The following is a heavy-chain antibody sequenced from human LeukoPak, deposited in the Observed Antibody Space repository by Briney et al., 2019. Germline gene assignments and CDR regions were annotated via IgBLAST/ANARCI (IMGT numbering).Heavy chain of an antibody. CDR2: IYYSGST. CDR1: GGSISGSSYY. CDR3: ASSYCSSTSCSWFDP. V-gene: IGHV4-39*07. D-gene: IGHD2-2*01. J-gene: IGHJ5*02. Sequence: SETLSLTCTVSGGSISGSSYYWGWIRQPPGKGLEWIGSIYYSGSTYYNPSLKSRVTISVDTSKSQFSLKLSSVTAADTAVYYCASSYCSSTSCSWFDPWGQGTLVTVSS.